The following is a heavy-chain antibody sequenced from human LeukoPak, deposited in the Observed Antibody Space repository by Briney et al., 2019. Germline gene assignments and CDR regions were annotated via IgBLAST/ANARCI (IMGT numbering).Heavy chain of an antibody. V-gene: IGHV3-21*01. CDR1: GFTFSDYS. CDR3: ARYQYGYWHVDY. Sequence: GGSLRLSCAVSGFTFSDYSMIWIRQAPGKGLEWVSSISGVSSYILYADSVKGRFTVSRDNAENSLYLQMNSLRAEDTAVYYCARYQYGYWHVDYWGQGMLVTVSS. J-gene: IGHJ4*02. CDR2: ISGVSSYI. D-gene: IGHD2-8*02.